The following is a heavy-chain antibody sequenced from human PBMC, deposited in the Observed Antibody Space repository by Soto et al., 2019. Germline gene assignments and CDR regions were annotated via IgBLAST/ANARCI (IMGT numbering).Heavy chain of an antibody. CDR3: AAEPEDSSGYQTFDY. CDR1: GFTFTSSA. V-gene: IGHV1-58*01. D-gene: IGHD3-22*01. CDR2: IVVGSGNT. Sequence: SVKVSCKASGFTFTSSAVQWVRQARGQRLEWIGWIVVGSGNTNYAQKFQERVTITRDMSTSTAYMELSSLRSEDTAVYYCAAEPEDSSGYQTFDYWGQGTPVTVSS. J-gene: IGHJ4*02.